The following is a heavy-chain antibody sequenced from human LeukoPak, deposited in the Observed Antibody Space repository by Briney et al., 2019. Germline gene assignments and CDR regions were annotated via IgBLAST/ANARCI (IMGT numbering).Heavy chain of an antibody. J-gene: IGHJ5*02. V-gene: IGHV3-21*01. Sequence: GGSLRLSCAASGFTFSSYGMNWVRQAPGKGLEWVSSISSSSSYIYYADSVKGRFTISRDNSKNTVYLQMNSLRAEDTALYYCARAAAETGAFRDNWFDPWGQGTLVTVSS. D-gene: IGHD6-19*01. CDR2: ISSSSSYI. CDR3: ARAAAETGAFRDNWFDP. CDR1: GFTFSSYG.